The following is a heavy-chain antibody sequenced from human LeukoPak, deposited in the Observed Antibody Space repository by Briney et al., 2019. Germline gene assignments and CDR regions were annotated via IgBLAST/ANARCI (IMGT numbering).Heavy chain of an antibody. CDR1: GFTFGDYA. D-gene: IGHD4-11*01. J-gene: IGHJ4*02. CDR2: IRSKAYGGTT. V-gene: IGHV3-49*03. CDR3: AREGAVIRYYFDY. Sequence: GGSLRLFCTVSGFTFGDYAMSWFRQAPGKGLEWVAFIRSKAYGGTTEYAASVKGRFSISRDDSKSIAYLQMNSLKTEDTAVYYCAREGAVIRYYFDYWGQGTLVTVSS.